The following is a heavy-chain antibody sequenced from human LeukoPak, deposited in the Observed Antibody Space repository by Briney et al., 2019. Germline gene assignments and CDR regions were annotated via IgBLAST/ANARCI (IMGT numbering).Heavy chain of an antibody. CDR3: ARLAGPRPGTYYFDL. CDR1: GFTYSDYA. V-gene: IGHV3-21*01. J-gene: IGHJ4*02. Sequence: GGSLRLSCAASGFTYSDYAMEWVRQTPGKGLEWASPITPTTDNIYYTPSVEGRFTISRDNAKHSLYLQMNNLRAEDTAVYYCARLAGPRPGTYYFDLWGQGGQVTVSS. D-gene: IGHD6-19*01. CDR2: ITPTTDNI.